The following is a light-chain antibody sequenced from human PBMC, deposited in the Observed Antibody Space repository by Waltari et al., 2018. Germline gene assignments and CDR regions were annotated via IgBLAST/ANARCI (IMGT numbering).Light chain of an antibody. CDR1: SSDVGYYKR. CDR2: AVS. J-gene: IGLJ2*01. CDR3: SSYAGSSKGV. V-gene: IGLV2-23*02. Sequence: QSALTQPASVSGSPGQSLTISCTGTSSDVGYYKRVSWYQQHPGKAPKPMIYAVSKRPSGVSERFSGSKSCDMASLTISGLQPEDEAEYFCSSYAGSSKGVFGGGTKVTVL.